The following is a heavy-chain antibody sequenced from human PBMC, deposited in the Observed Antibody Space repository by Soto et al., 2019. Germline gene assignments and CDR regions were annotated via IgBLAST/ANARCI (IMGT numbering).Heavy chain of an antibody. D-gene: IGHD1-26*01. Sequence: LRLSCAASGSTLSDHYVDWVRQAPGKGLEWVGRSGNKANSDTTEYGSSVKGRFTISRDDSKNSMYLQMNSLKTEDTAVYYCTRGYSGIDIYAFDIWGQGTLVTVSS. CDR3: TRGYSGIDIYAFDI. V-gene: IGHV3-72*01. CDR2: SGNKANSDTT. CDR1: GSTLSDHY. J-gene: IGHJ3*02.